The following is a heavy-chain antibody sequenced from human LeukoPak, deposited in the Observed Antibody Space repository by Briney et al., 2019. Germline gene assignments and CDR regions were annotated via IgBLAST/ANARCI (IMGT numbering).Heavy chain of an antibody. CDR3: ARNMYSSSWFDYYYFDY. CDR1: GGSFSGYY. V-gene: IGHV4-34*01. J-gene: IGHJ4*02. Sequence: SETLSLTCAVYGGSFSGYYWSWIRQPPGKGLEWIGEINHSGSTNCNPSLKSRVTISVDTSKNQFSLKLSSVTAADTAVYYCARNMYSSSWFDYYYFDYWGQGTLVTVSS. D-gene: IGHD6-13*01. CDR2: INHSGST.